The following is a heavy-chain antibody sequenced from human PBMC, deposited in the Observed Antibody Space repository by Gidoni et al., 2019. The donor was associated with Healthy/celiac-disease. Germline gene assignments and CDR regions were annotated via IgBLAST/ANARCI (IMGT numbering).Heavy chain of an antibody. D-gene: IGHD3-10*01. CDR1: GFTFSSYA. CDR2: ISGSGGST. J-gene: IGHJ4*02. V-gene: IGHV3-23*01. Sequence: EVQLLESGGGLVQPGGSLRLSCAASGFTFSSYAMSWVRQAPGKGLEWVSAISGSGGSTYYADSVKGRFTISRDNSKNTLYLQMNSLRAEDTAVYYCAKDALALDYGSGCVLYYFDYWGQGTLVTVSS. CDR3: AKDALALDYGSGCVLYYFDY.